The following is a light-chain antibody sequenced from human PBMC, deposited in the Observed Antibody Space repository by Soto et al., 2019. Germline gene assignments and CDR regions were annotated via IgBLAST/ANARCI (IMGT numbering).Light chain of an antibody. CDR1: QSISSY. CDR3: QQRSDWLT. V-gene: IGKV3-11*01. Sequence: EIALTQSPATLSLSPGDSATLSCRASQSISSYLAWYQQKPGQPPRLLIYDASNRATGIPARFSGSGSGTDFTLTISSLEPEDFVIYYCQQRSDWLTFGGGTRWIS. J-gene: IGKJ4*01. CDR2: DAS.